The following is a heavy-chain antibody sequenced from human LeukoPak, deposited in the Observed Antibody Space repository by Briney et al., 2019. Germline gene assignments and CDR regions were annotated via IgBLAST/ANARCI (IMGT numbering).Heavy chain of an antibody. CDR1: GFTFSSYW. V-gene: IGHV3-7*04. CDR2: IKQDGSEK. CDR3: TRVCSGGSCYPNYYYYYYMDV. D-gene: IGHD2-15*01. Sequence: GGSLRLSCAASGFTFSSYWMSWVRQAPGKGLEWVANIKQDGSEKYYVDSVKGRFTISRDNAKNSLYLQMNSLRAEDTAVYYCTRVCSGGSCYPNYYYYYYMDVWGKGTTVTLSS. J-gene: IGHJ6*03.